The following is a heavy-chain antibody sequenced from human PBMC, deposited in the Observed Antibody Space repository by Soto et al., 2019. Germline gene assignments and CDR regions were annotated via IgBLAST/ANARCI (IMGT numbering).Heavy chain of an antibody. V-gene: IGHV1-18*01. Sequence: GASVKVSCKASCYTFTSYAIVWVRQAPGQWLEWMGWINVYNGNTNYAQKLQGRVTMTTDTSTSTAYMELRSLRSDDTAVYYCARDLLRVYDFWSGSFDYWGQGTLVTVSS. CDR2: INVYNGNT. D-gene: IGHD3-3*01. CDR3: ARDLLRVYDFWSGSFDY. J-gene: IGHJ4*02. CDR1: CYTFTSYA.